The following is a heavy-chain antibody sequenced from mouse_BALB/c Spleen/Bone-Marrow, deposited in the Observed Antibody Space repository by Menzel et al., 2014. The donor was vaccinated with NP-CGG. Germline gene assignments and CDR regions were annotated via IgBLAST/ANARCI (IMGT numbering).Heavy chain of an antibody. J-gene: IGHJ3*01. CDR2: INPDSSTI. D-gene: IGHD1-1*01. Sequence: DVKLQESGGGLVQPGGSLKLSCAASGFDFSRYWMSWVRQAPGKGLEWIGEINPDSSTINYTPSLKDKFIISRDNAKNALYLQMSKVRSEDTALYYCARPDYYGSSSWFTYWGQGTLVTVSA. CDR3: ARPDYYGSSSWFTY. V-gene: IGHV4-1*02. CDR1: GFDFSRYW.